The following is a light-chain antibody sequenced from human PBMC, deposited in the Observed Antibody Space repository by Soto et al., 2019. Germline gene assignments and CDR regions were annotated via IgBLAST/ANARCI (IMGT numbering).Light chain of an antibody. CDR2: QVS. CDR3: SSYTSSNTFYV. J-gene: IGLJ1*01. V-gene: IGLV2-14*01. CDR1: SSDIGTYKY. Sequence: QSVLTQPASVSGSPGQSITISCTGTSSDIGTYKYVSWYQHHPGKAPKLMIYQVSNRPSGVSNRFSGSKSGNTASLTISGLQAEDEADYYCSSYTSSNTFYVFGTGTKVTV.